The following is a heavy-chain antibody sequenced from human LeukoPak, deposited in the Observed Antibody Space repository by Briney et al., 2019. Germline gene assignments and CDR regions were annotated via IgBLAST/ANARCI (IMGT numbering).Heavy chain of an antibody. J-gene: IGHJ6*02. CDR3: ARQERNYGSGRMGMDV. CDR1: GYTFTTYG. CDR2: ISAYNGNT. Sequence: ASVKVSCKASGYTFTTYGISWVRQAPGQGLEWMGWISAYNGNTNYAQNLQGRVTMTTDTSTSTVYMELSRLRSDDTAVYYCARQERNYGSGRMGMDVWGQGTTVTVSS. V-gene: IGHV1-18*01. D-gene: IGHD3-10*01.